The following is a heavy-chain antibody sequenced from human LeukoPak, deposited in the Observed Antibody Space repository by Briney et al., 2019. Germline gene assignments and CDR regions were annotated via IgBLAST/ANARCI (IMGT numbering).Heavy chain of an antibody. D-gene: IGHD3-3*01. V-gene: IGHV3-23*01. CDR2: ISGSGGST. Sequence: PGGSLRLSCAASGFTFSSYAMSWVRQAPGKGLEWVSAISGSGGSTYYADSVKGRFTISRDNSKNTLYLQMNSLRAEDTAIYYCAKELDFWSGTRYYGMDVWGQGTTVTVSS. J-gene: IGHJ6*02. CDR3: AKELDFWSGTRYYGMDV. CDR1: GFTFSSYA.